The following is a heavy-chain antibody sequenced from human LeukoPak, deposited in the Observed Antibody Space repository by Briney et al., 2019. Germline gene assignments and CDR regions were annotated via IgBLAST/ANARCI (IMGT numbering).Heavy chain of an antibody. CDR1: GFTFSSYG. CDR2: IWYDGSNK. D-gene: IGHD3-3*01. V-gene: IGHV3-33*01. J-gene: IGHJ6*02. CDR3: ARDERVRTYYDFWSGYYRDYGMDV. Sequence: GGSLRLSCAASGFTFSSYGMHWVRQAPGKGLEWVAVIWYDGSNKYYADSVKGRLTISRDNSKNTLYLQMNSLRAEDTAVYYCARDERVRTYYDFWSGYYRDYGMDVWGQGTTVTVSS.